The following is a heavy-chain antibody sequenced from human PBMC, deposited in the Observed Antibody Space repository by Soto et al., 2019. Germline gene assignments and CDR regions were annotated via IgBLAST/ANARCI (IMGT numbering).Heavy chain of an antibody. V-gene: IGHV1-18*01. CDR3: ASDLPYYYYDSSGYYYEGAEYFQH. Sequence: QVPLVQSGAEVKKPGASVKVSCKASGYTFTSYGITWVRQAPGQGREGRGWISAYNVNTNYAQKLQARVTMTTDTSTSTAYMELRSLRSDDTAVYYCASDLPYYYYDSSGYYYEGAEYFQHWGQGTLVTVSS. D-gene: IGHD3-22*01. CDR1: GYTFTSYG. CDR2: ISAYNVNT. J-gene: IGHJ1*01.